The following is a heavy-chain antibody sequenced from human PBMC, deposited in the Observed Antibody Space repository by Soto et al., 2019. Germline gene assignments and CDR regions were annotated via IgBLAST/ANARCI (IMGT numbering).Heavy chain of an antibody. CDR2: IFYSGHT. Sequence: QVQLQESGPGLVKPSETLSLTCTVSGGSVNSGSYYWNWIRQSPGKALEWVGFIFYSGHTNYSPSLRSRATISLDTSTNQFSLKLTSVTAADTAVYYCARILAGSPRYFDYWGQGVLVTVSS. CDR1: GGSVNSGSYY. D-gene: IGHD1-1*01. CDR3: ARILAGSPRYFDY. V-gene: IGHV4-61*01. J-gene: IGHJ4*02.